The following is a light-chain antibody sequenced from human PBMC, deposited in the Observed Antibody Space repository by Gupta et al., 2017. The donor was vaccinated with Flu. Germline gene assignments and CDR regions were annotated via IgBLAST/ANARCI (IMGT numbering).Light chain of an antibody. Sequence: VTSSCSGSSSNIGRNVVSWYQHVPGRAPKLLTYNDNQRPPGVPDRFSGPKSGTSASLAISGLQSEDEADYYCAAWDDSLNGLWVFGGGTQLTVL. J-gene: IGLJ3*02. CDR1: SSNIGRNV. V-gene: IGLV1-44*01. CDR3: AAWDDSLNGLWV. CDR2: NDN.